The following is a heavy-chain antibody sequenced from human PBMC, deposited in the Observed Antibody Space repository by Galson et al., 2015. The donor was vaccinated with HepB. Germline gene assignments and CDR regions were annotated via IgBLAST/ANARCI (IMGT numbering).Heavy chain of an antibody. CDR1: GYTFTSYY. V-gene: IGHV1-46*01. CDR3: ARGLGGVYSSSWYCWFDP. CDR2: INPSGGST. J-gene: IGHJ5*02. Sequence: SVKVSCKASGYTFTSYYMHWVRQAPGQGLEWMGIINPSGGSTSYAQKFQGRVTMTRDTSTSTVYMELSSLRSEDTAVYYCARGLGGVYSSSWYCWFDPWGQGTLVTVSS. D-gene: IGHD6-13*01.